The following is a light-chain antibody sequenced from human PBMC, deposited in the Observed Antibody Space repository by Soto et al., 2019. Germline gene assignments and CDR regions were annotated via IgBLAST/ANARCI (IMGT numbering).Light chain of an antibody. CDR2: DAS. Sequence: DIVLTQSPGTLSLSPGERATLSCRASQSVSNNYLAWYQRKPGPAPRLLIYDASIRDTGIPPRFSGSGSGTDFTLTISRLEPEDFAVYYCQQYDNSPWTFGQGTKV. V-gene: IGKV3-20*01. CDR3: QQYDNSPWT. J-gene: IGKJ1*01. CDR1: QSVSNNY.